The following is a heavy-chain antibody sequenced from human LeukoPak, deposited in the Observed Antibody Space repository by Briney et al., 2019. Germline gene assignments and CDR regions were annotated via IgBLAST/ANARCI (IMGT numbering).Heavy chain of an antibody. CDR3: ARVGGSGSYFGAFDI. CDR2: INPNSGGT. Sequence: ASVKVSCKAPGYTFTGYYMHWVRQAPGQGLEWMGWINPNSGGTNYAQKFQGWVTMTRDTSISTAYMELSRLKSDDTAVYYCARVGGSGSYFGAFDIWGQGTMVTVSS. CDR1: GYTFTGYY. J-gene: IGHJ3*02. V-gene: IGHV1-2*04. D-gene: IGHD3-10*01.